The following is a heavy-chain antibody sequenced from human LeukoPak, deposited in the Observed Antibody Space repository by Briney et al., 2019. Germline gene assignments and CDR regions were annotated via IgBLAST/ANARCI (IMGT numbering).Heavy chain of an antibody. CDR3: ARGCSSTSCRYNWFVP. V-gene: IGHV1-46*01. D-gene: IGHD2-2*01. Sequence: ASVKVSCTASGYTFTSYYMHWVRQAPGQGLEWMGIINPSGGSTSYAQKFQGRVTMTRDTSTSTVYMELSSLRSEDTAVYYCARGCSSTSCRYNWFVPWGQGTLVTVSS. J-gene: IGHJ5*02. CDR2: INPSGGST. CDR1: GYTFTSYY.